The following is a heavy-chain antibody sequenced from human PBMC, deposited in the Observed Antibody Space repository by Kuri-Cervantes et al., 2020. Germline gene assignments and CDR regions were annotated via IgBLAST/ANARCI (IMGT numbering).Heavy chain of an antibody. D-gene: IGHD1-26*01. Sequence: ESLKISCTVSGVSINSGDYYWSWIRQPPGKGLEWIGEANHTGSANYNPSLKSRVTISVDTSKNQFSLKLSSVTAADTAVYYCASFAGGRAYFDYWGQGTLVTVSS. J-gene: IGHJ4*02. V-gene: IGHV4-39*01. CDR1: GVSINSGDYY. CDR3: ASFAGGRAYFDY. CDR2: ANHTGSA.